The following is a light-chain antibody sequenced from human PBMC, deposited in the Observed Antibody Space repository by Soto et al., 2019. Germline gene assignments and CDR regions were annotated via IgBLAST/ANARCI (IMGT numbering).Light chain of an antibody. V-gene: IGLV1-40*01. J-gene: IGLJ3*02. CDR2: GNT. CDR1: SSNIVAIYD. CDR3: QSYDSSLSGWV. Sequence: QSVLTQPPSVSGAPGQRVTISCTGSSSNIVAIYDVHWYQQLPGTAPKLLIYGNTNRPSGVPDRFSVSKSGTSASLAITGLQAEDEADYYCQSYDSSLSGWVFGGGTKLTVL.